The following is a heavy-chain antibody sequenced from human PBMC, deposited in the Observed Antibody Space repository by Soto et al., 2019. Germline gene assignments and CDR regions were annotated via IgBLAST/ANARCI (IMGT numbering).Heavy chain of an antibody. CDR2: INPNSGGT. D-gene: IGHD6-13*01. CDR1: GYTFTGYY. Sequence: QVQLLQSGAEVKKPGASVKVSCKASGYTFTGYYMHWVRQAPGQGLEWMGWINPNSGGTNYAQKFQGWVTMTRDTSISTAYMELSRLRSDDTAVYYCARGGIAAAGDYYYYGMDVWGQGTTVTVSS. CDR3: ARGGIAAAGDYYYYGMDV. J-gene: IGHJ6*02. V-gene: IGHV1-2*04.